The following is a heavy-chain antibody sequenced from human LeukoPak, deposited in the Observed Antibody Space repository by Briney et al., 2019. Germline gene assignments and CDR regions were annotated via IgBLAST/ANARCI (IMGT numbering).Heavy chain of an antibody. CDR1: GFTFSSYG. Sequence: GRSLRLSCAASGFTFSSYGMHWVRQAPGKGLEWVAVISYDGSNKYYADSVKGRFTISRDNSKNTLYLQMNSLRAEDTAVYYSLPIAVAGTDPPPAFDIWGQETMVTVSS. D-gene: IGHD6-19*01. CDR2: ISYDGSNK. CDR3: LPIAVAGTDPPPAFDI. J-gene: IGHJ3*02. V-gene: IGHV3-30*03.